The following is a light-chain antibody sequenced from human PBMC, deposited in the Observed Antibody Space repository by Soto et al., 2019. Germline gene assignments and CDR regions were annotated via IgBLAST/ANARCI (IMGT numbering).Light chain of an antibody. V-gene: IGKV1-5*01. Sequence: IQTTQSPSTLSASVGDRVTITCRASQSISPWLAWYQQKPGKAPKLLIFYASNLESGVPSRFSGSGSGTEFTLTISSLQPDDFETYYCLQYHTYRTLGQGTKVDIK. CDR1: QSISPW. CDR3: LQYHTYRT. J-gene: IGKJ1*01. CDR2: YAS.